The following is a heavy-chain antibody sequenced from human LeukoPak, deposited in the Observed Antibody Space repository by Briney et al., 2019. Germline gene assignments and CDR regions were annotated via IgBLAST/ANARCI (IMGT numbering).Heavy chain of an antibody. Sequence: GGSLRLSCAASGFTFSSYAMTWVRQAPGKGLEWVSAISAGGSTYYADSVKGRFTISRDNSKNTLYLQMNSLRAEDTAVYYCASHSGSDVYYYYGMDAWGQGTTVTVSS. CDR2: ISAGGST. D-gene: IGHD5-12*01. CDR1: GFTFSSYA. J-gene: IGHJ6*02. CDR3: ASHSGSDVYYYYGMDA. V-gene: IGHV3-23*01.